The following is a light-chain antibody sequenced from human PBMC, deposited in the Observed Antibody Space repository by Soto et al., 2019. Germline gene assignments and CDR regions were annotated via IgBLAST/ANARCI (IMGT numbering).Light chain of an antibody. J-gene: IGKJ4*01. CDR1: QSVSSY. V-gene: IGKV3-15*01. Sequence: EIVLTQSPATLSLSPGERATLSCRASQSVSSYLAWYQQKPGQAPRLLIYGASTRATAIPARFSGSGSGTEFTLTVSSLQSEDFAVYYCQQYNNWPPLTFGGGTKVEIK. CDR3: QQYNNWPPLT. CDR2: GAS.